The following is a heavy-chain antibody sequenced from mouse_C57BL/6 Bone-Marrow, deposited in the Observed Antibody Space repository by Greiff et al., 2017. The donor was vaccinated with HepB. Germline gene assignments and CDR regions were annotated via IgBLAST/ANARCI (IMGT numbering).Heavy chain of an antibody. D-gene: IGHD2-4*01. Sequence: VQLQQPGTELVKPGASVKLSCKASGYTFTSYWITWVKQRPGQGLEWIGDIYPGSGSTNYNEKFKSKATLTVDTSSSTAYMQLSSLTSEDSAVYYCARWGDYDGLAYWGQGTLVTVSA. CDR1: GYTFTSYW. CDR3: ARWGDYDGLAY. CDR2: IYPGSGST. V-gene: IGHV1-55*01. J-gene: IGHJ3*01.